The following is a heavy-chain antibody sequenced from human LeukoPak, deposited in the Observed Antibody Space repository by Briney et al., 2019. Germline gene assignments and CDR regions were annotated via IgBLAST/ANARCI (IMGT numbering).Heavy chain of an antibody. D-gene: IGHD4-23*01. J-gene: IGHJ4*02. CDR1: GFTFSSYA. CDR2: ISYDGSNK. Sequence: GGSLRLSCAASGFTFSSYAMHWVRQAPGKGLEWVAVISYDGSNKYYADSVKGRFTISRDNSKNTLYLQMSSLRAEDTAVYYCARDAYGGTASPTLDYWGQGTLVTVSS. V-gene: IGHV3-30-3*01. CDR3: ARDAYGGTASPTLDY.